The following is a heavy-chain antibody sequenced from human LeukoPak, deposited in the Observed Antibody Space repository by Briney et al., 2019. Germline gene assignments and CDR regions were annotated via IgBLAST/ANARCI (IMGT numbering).Heavy chain of an antibody. J-gene: IGHJ3*02. CDR2: INPNSGGT. V-gene: IGHV1-2*02. D-gene: IGHD1-7*01. CDR3: ARAEITGTTSDAFDI. CDR1: GYTFTGYY. Sequence: ASVKVSCKASGYTFTGYYMHWVRQAPGQGLEWMGWINPNSGGTNYAQKFQGRVTMTRDTSISTAYMELSRLRPDDTAVYYCARAEITGTTSDAFDIWGQGTMVTVSS.